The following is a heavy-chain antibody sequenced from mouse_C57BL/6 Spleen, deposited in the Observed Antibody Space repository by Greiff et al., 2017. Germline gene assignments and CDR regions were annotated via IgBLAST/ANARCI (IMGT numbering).Heavy chain of an antibody. CDR2: IYPSDSET. J-gene: IGHJ2*01. CDR1: GYTFTSYW. CDR3: ARAPYFDY. V-gene: IGHV1-61*01. Sequence: QVQLQQPGAELVRPGSSVKLSCKASGYTFTSYWMDWVKQRPGQGLEWIGNIYPSDSETHYNQKFKDKATLTVDKSSSTAYMQLSSLTSEDSAVXYCARAPYFDYWGQGTTLTVSS.